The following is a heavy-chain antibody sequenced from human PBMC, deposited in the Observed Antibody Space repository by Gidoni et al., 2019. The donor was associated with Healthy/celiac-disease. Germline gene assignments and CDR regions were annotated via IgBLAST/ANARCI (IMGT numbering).Heavy chain of an antibody. CDR2: IIPILGTA. Sequence: QVQLVQSGAEVKKPGSSVKVSCKASGGPFSSYAIRWVRQAPGQGLEWMGGIIPILGTANYAQKFQGRVTITADESTSTAYMELSSLRSEDTAVYYCARAMTTVVRYYYYYMDVWGKGTTVTVSS. J-gene: IGHJ6*03. CDR3: ARAMTTVVRYYYYYMDV. CDR1: GGPFSSYA. D-gene: IGHD4-17*01. V-gene: IGHV1-69*01.